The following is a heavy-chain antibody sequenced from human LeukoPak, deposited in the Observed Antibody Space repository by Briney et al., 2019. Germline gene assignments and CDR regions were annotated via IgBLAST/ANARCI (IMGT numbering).Heavy chain of an antibody. Sequence: ASVKVSCKASGYTFTGYYMHWVRQAPGQGLEWMGWINPNSGGTNYAQKFQGRVTMTRDTSISTAYMDLSRLRSDDTALYYCARRMAVPAAFDYWGQGTLVTVSS. CDR3: ARRMAVPAAFDY. J-gene: IGHJ4*02. CDR2: INPNSGGT. D-gene: IGHD2-2*01. V-gene: IGHV1-2*02. CDR1: GYTFTGYY.